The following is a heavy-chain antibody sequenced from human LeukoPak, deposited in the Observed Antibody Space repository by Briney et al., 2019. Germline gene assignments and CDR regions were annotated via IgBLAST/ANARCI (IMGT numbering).Heavy chain of an antibody. D-gene: IGHD6-19*01. CDR1: GGSFSGYY. V-gene: IGHV4-34*01. Sequence: PSETLSLTCAVYGGSFSGYYWSWIRQPPGKGLEWIGEINHSGSTNYNPSLKSRVTISVGTSKNQFSLKLSSVTAADTAVYYCARGRSSGWYGYWGQGTLVTVSS. CDR2: INHSGST. CDR3: ARGRSSGWYGY. J-gene: IGHJ4*02.